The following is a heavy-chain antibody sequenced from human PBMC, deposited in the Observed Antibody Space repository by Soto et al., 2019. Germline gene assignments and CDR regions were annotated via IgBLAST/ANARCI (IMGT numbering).Heavy chain of an antibody. Sequence: GGSLRLSCTASGFTFSDYWMSWVRHFPGRGQEWVANIKKDESEQYYVDSVKGRFTISRDNAKNSLYLQMDNLRAEDTAVYYCAAYCSSITCTPFHGYAWGQGTLVTVSS. D-gene: IGHD2-2*01. CDR3: AAYCSSITCTPFHGYA. CDR2: IKKDESEQ. J-gene: IGHJ5*02. V-gene: IGHV3-7*05. CDR1: GFTFSDYW.